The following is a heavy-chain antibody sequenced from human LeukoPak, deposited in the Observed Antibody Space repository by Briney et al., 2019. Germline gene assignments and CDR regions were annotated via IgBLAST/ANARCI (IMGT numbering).Heavy chain of an antibody. J-gene: IGHJ4*02. CDR1: GFTFSSYW. CDR3: ARETVAGPHFDY. CDR2: INSDGSST. D-gene: IGHD6-19*01. Sequence: GGSLRLSCAASGFTFSSYWMHWVRQAPGKGLVWVSRINSDGSSTSYADSVKGRFTISRDNAKNTLYLQMNSLRAEDTAVYYCARETVAGPHFDYWGQETLVTVSS. V-gene: IGHV3-74*01.